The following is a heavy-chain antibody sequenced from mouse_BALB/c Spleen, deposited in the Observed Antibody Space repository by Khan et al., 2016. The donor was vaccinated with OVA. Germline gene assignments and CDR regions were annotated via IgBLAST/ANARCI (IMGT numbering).Heavy chain of an antibody. CDR3: GRDGAYYGNGGWFAY. CDR2: INPSNGYT. Sequence: QVQLQQSGAELARPGASVKMSCKASGYTFTSYTIHWIKLRPGQGLEWIGYINPSNGYTNYNQKFKDKATLTADKSSTTAYMQLSSLTSDDSAVYNGGRDGAYYGNGGWFAYWGQGTLVTVSA. V-gene: IGHV1-4*01. D-gene: IGHD2-10*01. J-gene: IGHJ3*01. CDR1: GYTFTSYT.